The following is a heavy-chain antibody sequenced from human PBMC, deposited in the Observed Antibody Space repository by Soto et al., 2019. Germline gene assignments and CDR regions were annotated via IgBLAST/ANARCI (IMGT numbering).Heavy chain of an antibody. CDR2: ISAYNGNT. V-gene: IGHV1-18*01. Sequence: SVKVSCKASGYTFTSYGISWVRQAPGQGLEWMGWISAYNGNTNYAQKLQGRVTMTTDTSTSTAYMELRSLRSDDTAVYYCARTPGTTSYYYMDVWGKGTTVTVSS. CDR1: GYTFTSYG. D-gene: IGHD1-7*01. CDR3: ARTPGTTSYYYMDV. J-gene: IGHJ6*03.